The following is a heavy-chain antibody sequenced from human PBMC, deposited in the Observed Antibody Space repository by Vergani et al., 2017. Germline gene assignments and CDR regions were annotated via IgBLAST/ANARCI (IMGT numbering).Heavy chain of an antibody. CDR1: GYTFTSYY. CDR2: INPSGGST. V-gene: IGHV1-46*03. J-gene: IGHJ4*02. D-gene: IGHD3-22*01. Sequence: QVQLVQSGAEVKKPGASVKVSCKASGYTFTSYYMHWVRQAPGQGLEWMGIINPSGGSTSYAQKFQGRVTMTRDKSTSTVYMELSSLRSEDTAVYYCASEAPTVDYYDSSGYLGYWGQGTLVTVSS. CDR3: ASEAPTVDYYDSSGYLGY.